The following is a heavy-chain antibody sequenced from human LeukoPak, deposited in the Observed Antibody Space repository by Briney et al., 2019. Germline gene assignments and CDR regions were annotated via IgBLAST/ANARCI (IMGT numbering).Heavy chain of an antibody. CDR1: GGSISSYY. CDR3: ARGVAARGYYYYMDV. J-gene: IGHJ6*03. D-gene: IGHD6-6*01. Sequence: SETLSLTCTVSGGSISSYYWSWIRQPPGKGLEWIGYIYYSGSTNYNPSLKSRVTISVDTSKNQFSLKLSSVTAADTAVYYCARGVAARGYYYYMDVWGKGTTVTASS. V-gene: IGHV4-59*01. CDR2: IYYSGST.